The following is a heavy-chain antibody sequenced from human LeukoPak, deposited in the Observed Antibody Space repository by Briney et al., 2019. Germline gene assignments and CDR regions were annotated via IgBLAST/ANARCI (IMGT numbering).Heavy chain of an antibody. V-gene: IGHV4-61*02. D-gene: IGHD4-23*01. J-gene: IGHJ3*02. CDR1: GGSISSGSYY. Sequence: SETLSLTCTVSGGSISSGSYYWTWIRPPAGKGLEWIGRIYISGSNNHNPSIKSRVTMSVDTSKNQFSLKLSSVTAADTAVYYCARGTVVTSYDAFDIWGQGTMVTVSS. CDR3: ARGTVVTSYDAFDI. CDR2: IYISGSN.